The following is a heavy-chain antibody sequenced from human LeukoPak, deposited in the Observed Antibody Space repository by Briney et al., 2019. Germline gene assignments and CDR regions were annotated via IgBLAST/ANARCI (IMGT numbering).Heavy chain of an antibody. Sequence: PGGSLRLSCAASGFTFSDYAISWVRQAPGKGLEWVSAISASGGTTYYADSVKGRFTISRDNSKNTLYLQMNSLRAEDTAVYYCAKDAQLWLPSYWYFDLWGRGTLVTVSS. V-gene: IGHV3-23*01. CDR2: ISASGGTT. CDR3: AKDAQLWLPSYWYFDL. J-gene: IGHJ2*01. D-gene: IGHD5-18*01. CDR1: GFTFSDYA.